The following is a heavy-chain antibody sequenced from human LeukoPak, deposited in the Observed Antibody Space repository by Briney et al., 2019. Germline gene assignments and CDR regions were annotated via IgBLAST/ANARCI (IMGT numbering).Heavy chain of an antibody. CDR3: ARLPLAAAGRGYYYYYGMDV. D-gene: IGHD6-13*01. V-gene: IGHV4-34*01. J-gene: IGHJ6*02. CDR2: INHSGST. CDR1: GGSFSGYY. Sequence: SETLSLTCAVYGGSFSGYYWSWIRQPPGKGLEWIGEINHSGSTNYNPSLKSRVTISVDTSKNQFSLKLSSVSAADTAVYYCARLPLAAAGRGYYYYYGMDVWGQGTTVTVSS.